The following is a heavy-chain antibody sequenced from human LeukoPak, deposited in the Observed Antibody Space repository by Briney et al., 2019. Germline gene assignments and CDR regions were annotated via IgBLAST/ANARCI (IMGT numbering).Heavy chain of an antibody. CDR2: INTDGSST. J-gene: IGHJ4*02. CDR1: RFSFSGYW. D-gene: IGHD6-13*01. Sequence: GGSMRLSCTASRFSFSGYWMHWVRQAPGKGLVWVSLINTDGSSTSYAASVKGGSNISRDNGKNPLYLQMNSLRAEDRAVYYCVRESGYTYGAWGQGALVTVSS. CDR3: VRESGYTYGA. V-gene: IGHV3-74*01.